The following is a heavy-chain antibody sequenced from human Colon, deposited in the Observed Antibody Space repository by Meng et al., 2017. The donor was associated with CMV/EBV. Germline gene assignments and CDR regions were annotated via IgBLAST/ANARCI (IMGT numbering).Heavy chain of an antibody. CDR3: ITEAAGGDY. CDR2: ISDDGSIT. Sequence: GESLKISCVASGLTFSSHWMHWVRQTPGKELVWVSRISDDGSITTYADSVRGRFTISRDNTKNTPYLQMSSLAVDDTAVYYCITEAAGGDYWGQGALVTVSS. J-gene: IGHJ4*02. CDR1: GLTFSSHW. V-gene: IGHV3-74*01. D-gene: IGHD1-14*01.